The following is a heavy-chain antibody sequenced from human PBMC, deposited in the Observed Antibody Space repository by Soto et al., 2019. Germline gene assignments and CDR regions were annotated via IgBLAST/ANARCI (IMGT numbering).Heavy chain of an antibody. Sequence: LSLTCTVSGGSISSSSYYWGWIRQPPGKGLEWIGSIYYSGSTYYNPSLKSRVTISVDTSKNQFSLKLSSVTAADTAVYYCARIPYYYYGSGSYGAPYYGMDVWGQGTTVTVSS. CDR1: GGSISSSSYY. CDR3: ARIPYYYYGSGSYGAPYYGMDV. D-gene: IGHD3-10*01. CDR2: IYYSGST. V-gene: IGHV4-39*01. J-gene: IGHJ6*02.